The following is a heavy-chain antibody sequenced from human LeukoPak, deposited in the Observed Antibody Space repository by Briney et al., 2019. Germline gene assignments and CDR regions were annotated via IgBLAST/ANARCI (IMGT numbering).Heavy chain of an antibody. V-gene: IGHV3-30*18. CDR1: GFTLSSFG. J-gene: IGHJ2*01. Sequence: GGSLRLSCTASGFTLSSFGMHWVRQAPGKGLEWVAVISDDGSNTYYADSVKGRFTISRDNSKNTLYLQLNSLRTGDTAVYYCAKDADTATIIYWYFDLWGRGTLVTVSS. CDR2: ISDDGSNT. D-gene: IGHD5-18*01. CDR3: AKDADTATIIYWYFDL.